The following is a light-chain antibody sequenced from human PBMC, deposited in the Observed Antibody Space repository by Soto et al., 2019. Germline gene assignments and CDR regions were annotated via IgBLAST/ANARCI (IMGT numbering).Light chain of an antibody. CDR3: AAWDDSLNAVI. Sequence: QSVLTQPPSMSEAPRQRVTISCSGSSFNIGNNAVSWYQQFPGKAPRLLIYSDSLLSSGVSDRFSGSKSGTSASLAISGLQSEDEADYYCAAWDDSLNAVIFGGGTKVTVL. V-gene: IGLV1-36*01. CDR1: SFNIGNNA. J-gene: IGLJ2*01. CDR2: SDS.